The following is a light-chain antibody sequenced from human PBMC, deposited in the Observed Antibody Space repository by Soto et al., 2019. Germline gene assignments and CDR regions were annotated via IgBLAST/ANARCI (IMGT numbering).Light chain of an antibody. CDR1: SSDVGGYNY. CDR2: EVS. V-gene: IGLV2-14*01. J-gene: IGLJ1*01. Sequence: QSALTQPASVSGSPGQSITISCTGTSSDVGGYNYVSWYQQHPGTAPKLMIYEVSNRPSGVSNRFSGSKSGNTASLTISGLPADDEADYYCSSYTSSSTLVFGTGTKVTVL. CDR3: SSYTSSSTLV.